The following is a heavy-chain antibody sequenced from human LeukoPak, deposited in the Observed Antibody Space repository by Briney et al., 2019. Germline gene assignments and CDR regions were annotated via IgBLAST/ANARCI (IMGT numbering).Heavy chain of an antibody. CDR2: ISYDGSNK. J-gene: IGHJ4*02. D-gene: IGHD5-12*01. CDR3: AREEGYSGYSDY. V-gene: IGHV3-30-3*01. CDR1: GFTFSSYA. Sequence: GRSLRLSCAASGFTFSSYAMHWVRQAPGKGLEWVAVISYDGSNKYYADSVKGRFTISRDNSKNTLYLQMNSLRAEDTAVYYCAREEGYSGYSDYWGQGTLVTVSS.